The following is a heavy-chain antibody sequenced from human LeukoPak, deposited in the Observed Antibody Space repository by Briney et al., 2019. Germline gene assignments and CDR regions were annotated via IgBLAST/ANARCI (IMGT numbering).Heavy chain of an antibody. Sequence: SVKVSCKASGGTFSSYAISWVRQAPGQGLEWMGGIIPIFGTANYAQKFQGRVTITADESTSTAYMELSSLRSEDTAVYYCARRYCSSTSSNQVDYWGQGTLVTVSS. J-gene: IGHJ4*02. CDR2: IIPIFGTA. CDR3: ARRYCSSTSSNQVDY. V-gene: IGHV1-69*01. CDR1: GGTFSSYA. D-gene: IGHD2-2*01.